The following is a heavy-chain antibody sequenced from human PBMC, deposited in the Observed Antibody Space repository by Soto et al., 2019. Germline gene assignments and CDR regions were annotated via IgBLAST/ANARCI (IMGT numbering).Heavy chain of an antibody. CDR1: GGSISSSSYY. J-gene: IGHJ4*02. CDR2: IYYSGST. V-gene: IGHV4-39*07. Sequence: SETLSLTCTVSGGSISSSSYYWGWVRQPPGKGLEWIGSIYYSGSTYYNPSLKSQITMSIDTSKNQFSLKLNSMTAADTAIYYCARVGGSGWNFDSWGQGILVTVSS. CDR3: ARVGGSGWNFDS. D-gene: IGHD6-19*01.